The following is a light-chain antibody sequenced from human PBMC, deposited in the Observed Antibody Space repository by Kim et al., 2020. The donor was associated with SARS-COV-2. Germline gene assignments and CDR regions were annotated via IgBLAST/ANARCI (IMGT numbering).Light chain of an antibody. Sequence: GQRVTISCSGSSSNLGSNAVNWYLQLPGTAPKLLIYSNNQRLSGVPDRFSGSKSGTSASLAISGLQSEDEADYYCAAWDDSLNGPVFGGGTQLTVL. CDR1: SSNLGSNA. V-gene: IGLV1-44*01. CDR2: SNN. J-gene: IGLJ2*01. CDR3: AAWDDSLNGPV.